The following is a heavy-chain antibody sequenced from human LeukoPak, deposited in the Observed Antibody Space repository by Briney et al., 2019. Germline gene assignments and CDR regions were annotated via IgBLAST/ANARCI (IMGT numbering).Heavy chain of an antibody. D-gene: IGHD2-15*01. J-gene: IGHJ4*02. Sequence: GGSLRLSCAASGFTFTTYAMSWVRQAPGKGLEWVSAISSSGGNTFYEDSVKGRFTISRDSSKNTLYLQMNNLRAEDTAVYYCARQLGYCSDGTCYFDYWGQGTLVTVSS. CDR1: GFTFTTYA. CDR3: ARQLGYCSDGTCYFDY. CDR2: ISSSGGNT. V-gene: IGHV3-23*01.